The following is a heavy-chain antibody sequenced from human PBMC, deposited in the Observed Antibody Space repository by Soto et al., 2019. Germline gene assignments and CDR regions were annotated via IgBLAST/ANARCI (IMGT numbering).Heavy chain of an antibody. CDR3: ARGRPLAAAGRGYWFDP. Sequence: SETLSLTCAVYGGSFSGYYWSWIRQPPGKGLEWIGEINHSGSTNYNPSLKSRVTISVDTSKNQFSLKLSSVTAADTAVYYCARGRPLAAAGRGYWFDPWGQGTLVTVSS. J-gene: IGHJ5*02. V-gene: IGHV4-34*01. D-gene: IGHD6-13*01. CDR2: INHSGST. CDR1: GGSFSGYY.